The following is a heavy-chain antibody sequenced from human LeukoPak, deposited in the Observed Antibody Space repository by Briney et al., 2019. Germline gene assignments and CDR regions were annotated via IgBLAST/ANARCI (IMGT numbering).Heavy chain of an antibody. CDR1: GYSFNNYW. V-gene: IGHV5-51*01. CDR3: ARRGTNEYFVL. Sequence: GGSLRLSCTGSGYSFNNYWIGWVRQMPGKGLEWMGIIYPGDSDTKYSPSFQGQVTISADKSINTAYLQWSSLKASDIAIYYCARRGTNEYFVLWGRGTLVTVSS. J-gene: IGHJ2*01. D-gene: IGHD1-1*01. CDR2: IYPGDSDT.